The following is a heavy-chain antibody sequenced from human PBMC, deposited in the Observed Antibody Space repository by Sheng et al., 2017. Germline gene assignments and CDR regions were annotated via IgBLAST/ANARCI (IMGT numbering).Heavy chain of an antibody. D-gene: IGHD4-17*01. CDR3: ASPRGGNDYGDYVGYFQH. Sequence: QVQLVQSGAEVKKPGSSVKVSCKASGGTFSSYAISWVRQAPGQGLEWMGGIIPILGIANYAQKFQGRVTITADKSTSTAYMELSSLRSEDTAVYYCASPRGGNDYGDYVGYFQHWGQGTLVTVSS. CDR1: GGTFSSYA. V-gene: IGHV1-69*04. CDR2: IIPILGIA. J-gene: IGHJ1*01.